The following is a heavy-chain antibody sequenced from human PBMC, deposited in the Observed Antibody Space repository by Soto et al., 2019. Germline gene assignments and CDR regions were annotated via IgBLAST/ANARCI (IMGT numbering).Heavy chain of an antibody. Sequence: GASVKVSCKASGYTFTSYGISWVRQAPGQGLEWMGWISAYNGNTNYAQKLQGRVTMTTDTSTSTVYMELRSLRSDDTAVYYCARENSGSGMNYYYYGMDVWGQGTTVTVS. CDR2: ISAYNGNT. CDR3: ARENSGSGMNYYYYGMDV. J-gene: IGHJ6*02. CDR1: GYTFTSYG. V-gene: IGHV1-18*01. D-gene: IGHD5-12*01.